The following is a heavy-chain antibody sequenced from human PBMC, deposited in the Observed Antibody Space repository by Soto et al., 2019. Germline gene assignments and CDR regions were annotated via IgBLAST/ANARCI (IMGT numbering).Heavy chain of an antibody. CDR2: IRGSAGNA. V-gene: IGHV3-23*01. J-gene: IGHJ5*02. D-gene: IGHD3-10*01. CDR3: AKHLWFGESVFDP. CDR1: GFTFSSYG. Sequence: EVQLLESGGGLVQPGGSLRLSCAGTGFTFSSYGMSWVRQAPGKGLEWVSTIRGSAGNANYADSVKGRFTISRDDSTNTVQLQMNSLRPVDAAVYYCAKHLWFGESVFDPWGQGTLVVVSS.